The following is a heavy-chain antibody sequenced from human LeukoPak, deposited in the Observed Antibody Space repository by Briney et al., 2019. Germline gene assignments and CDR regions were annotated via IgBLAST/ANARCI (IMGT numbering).Heavy chain of an antibody. Sequence: LEWVSGISVSGGSTSYADSVKGRFTISRDNSKSTLYLQMNSLRAEDTAVYYCAKGYTYFDYWGQGTLVTVSS. CDR3: AKGYTYFDY. D-gene: IGHD5-24*01. V-gene: IGHV3-23*01. J-gene: IGHJ4*02. CDR2: ISVSGGST.